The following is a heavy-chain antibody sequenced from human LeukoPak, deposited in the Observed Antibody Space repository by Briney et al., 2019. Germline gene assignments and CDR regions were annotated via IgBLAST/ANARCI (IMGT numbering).Heavy chain of an antibody. Sequence: PGGSLRLSCAASGFTFSNYWMSWVRQAPGKGLEWVANIKQDGSEKYYVDSVKGRFTISRDNAKNSLYLQMNSLRAEDTALYYCAREGGTGEYWGQGTLVTVSS. CDR3: AREGGTGEY. V-gene: IGHV3-7*01. CDR1: GFTFSNYW. J-gene: IGHJ4*02. D-gene: IGHD2-15*01. CDR2: IKQDGSEK.